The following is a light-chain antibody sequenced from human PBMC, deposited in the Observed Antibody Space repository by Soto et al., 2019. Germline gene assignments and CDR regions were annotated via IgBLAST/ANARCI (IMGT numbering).Light chain of an antibody. CDR2: GNR. Sequence: QSALTQPASVSGSPGQSITISCTGTSSDVGGYNYVSWYQQHPGKAPKLVIYGNRNRPSGVPERFSGSKSGTSASLAITGLQAEDEGDYYCQAYDYSLTASVFGGGTKLTVL. CDR3: QAYDYSLTASV. J-gene: IGLJ3*02. CDR1: SSDVGGYNY. V-gene: IGLV2-14*01.